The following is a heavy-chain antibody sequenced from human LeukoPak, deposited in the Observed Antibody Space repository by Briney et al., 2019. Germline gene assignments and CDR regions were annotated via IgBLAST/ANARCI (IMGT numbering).Heavy chain of an antibody. J-gene: IGHJ4*02. CDR3: AREHDYGDYVTEYYFDY. Sequence: PGGSLRLSCAASGFTFSSYWMSWVRQAPGKGLEWVANIKQDGSEKYYVDSGKGRFTISRDNAKNSLYLQMNSLRAEDTAVYYCAREHDYGDYVTEYYFDYWGQGTLVTVSS. CDR2: IKQDGSEK. D-gene: IGHD4-17*01. V-gene: IGHV3-7*03. CDR1: GFTFSSYW.